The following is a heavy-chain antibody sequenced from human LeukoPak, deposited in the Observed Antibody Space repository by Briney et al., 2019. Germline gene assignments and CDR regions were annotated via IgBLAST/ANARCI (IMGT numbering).Heavy chain of an antibody. CDR3: AKRYQRRGYDSSGYIDY. J-gene: IGHJ4*02. D-gene: IGHD3-22*01. Sequence: GGSLRLSCAASGFTFSSYGMHWVRQAPGKGLEWVAVISYDGSNKYYADSVKGRFTISRDNSKNTLYLQVNSLRAEDTAVYYCAKRYQRRGYDSSGYIDYWGQGTLVTVSS. CDR2: ISYDGSNK. V-gene: IGHV3-30*18. CDR1: GFTFSSYG.